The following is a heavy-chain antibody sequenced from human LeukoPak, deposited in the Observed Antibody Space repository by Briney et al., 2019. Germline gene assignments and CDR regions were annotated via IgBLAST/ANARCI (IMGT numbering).Heavy chain of an antibody. CDR3: AKDPSGSYMCGYFDN. J-gene: IGHJ4*02. D-gene: IGHD3-10*01. CDR2: LCGSGSSK. CDR1: GLTFSSYA. V-gene: IGHV3-23*01. Sequence: GGSLRLSCVASGLTFSSYAMRWVRQAPGKGLEWVSALCGSGSSKYYADSVKCRFTISRDISKNTLYLQMNSLRAEDTAIYYCAKDPSGSYMCGYFDNWGQGTLVTVSS.